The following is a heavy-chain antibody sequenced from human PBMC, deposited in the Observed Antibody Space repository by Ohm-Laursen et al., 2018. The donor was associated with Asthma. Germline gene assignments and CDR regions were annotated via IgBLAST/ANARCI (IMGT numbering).Heavy chain of an antibody. D-gene: IGHD4-17*01. Sequence: SSVKVSCKVSGGTFSSYAISWVRQAPGQGLEWMGGIIPIFGTANYAQKFQGRVTITADESTSTAYMELSSLRSEDTAVYYCARDYGDYDYYYGMDVWGQGTTVTVSS. J-gene: IGHJ6*02. V-gene: IGHV1-69*01. CDR3: ARDYGDYDYYYGMDV. CDR1: GGTFSSYA. CDR2: IIPIFGTA.